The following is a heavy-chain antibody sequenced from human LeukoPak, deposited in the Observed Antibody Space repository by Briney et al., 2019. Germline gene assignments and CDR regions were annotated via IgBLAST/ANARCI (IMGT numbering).Heavy chain of an antibody. CDR2: ISGSGGST. J-gene: IGHJ4*02. V-gene: IGHV3-23*01. Sequence: GGSLRLSCADTGHTYDKYGMSWAPHAPGKGPQRVSAISGSGGSTYYADSVKGRFTISRDNSKNTLSLQMNSLRAEDTAIYYCAKASNTWNYFDYWGQGTLVTVSS. CDR3: AKASNTWNYFDY. D-gene: IGHD1-1*01. CDR1: GHTYDKYG.